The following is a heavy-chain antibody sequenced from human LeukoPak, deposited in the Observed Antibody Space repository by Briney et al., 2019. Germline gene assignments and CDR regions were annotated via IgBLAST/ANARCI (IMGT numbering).Heavy chain of an antibody. J-gene: IGHJ4*02. V-gene: IGHV4-31*03. CDR1: GGSISSGGYY. D-gene: IGHD7-27*01. CDR2: IYYSGST. CDR3: ARAPEGYYFDY. Sequence: SETLSLTCTVSGGSISSGGYYWSWIRQRPGKGLEWIGYIYYSGSTYYNPSLKSRVTISVDTSKNQFSLKLSSVTAADTAVYYCARAPEGYYFDYWGQGTLVTVSS.